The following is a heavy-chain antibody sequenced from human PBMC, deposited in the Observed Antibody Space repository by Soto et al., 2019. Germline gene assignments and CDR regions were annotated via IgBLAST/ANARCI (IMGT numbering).Heavy chain of an antibody. CDR3: VQSRCGGDCLQSYSSHSYYGLDV. V-gene: IGHV2-5*02. CDR2: IYWDDDK. Sequence: QITLKESGPTLVKPTQTLTLTCTFSGFSLSTIGVGVGWIRQPPGKALAWLALIYWDDDKRYSPSLKSRLTVTKDTSKNQVVLTMTNMDPVDTATYYCVQSRCGGDCLQSYSSHSYYGLDVWGQGTTVTVSS. D-gene: IGHD2-21*02. J-gene: IGHJ6*02. CDR1: GFSLSTIGVG.